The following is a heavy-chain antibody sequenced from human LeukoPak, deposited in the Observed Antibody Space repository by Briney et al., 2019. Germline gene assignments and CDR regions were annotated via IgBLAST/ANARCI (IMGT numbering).Heavy chain of an antibody. Sequence: ASVHVSCLATGYTFTRYGIRWVRQAPGQGLEWMGRISAYNGKPKYAQKLQGRVTMTTDTSTSTAYMELRSLRSDDTAVYYCARDTVRGGLREQWLVPNYYYYYMDVWGKGTTVTISS. CDR1: GYTFTRYG. V-gene: IGHV1-18*01. CDR3: ARDTVRGGLREQWLVPNYYYYYMDV. J-gene: IGHJ6*03. CDR2: ISAYNGKP. D-gene: IGHD6-19*01.